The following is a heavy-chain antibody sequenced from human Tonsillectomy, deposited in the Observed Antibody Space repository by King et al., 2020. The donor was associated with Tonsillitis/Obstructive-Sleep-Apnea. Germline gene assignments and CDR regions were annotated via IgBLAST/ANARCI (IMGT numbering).Heavy chain of an antibody. Sequence: QLQESGPGLVKPSETLSLTCTVSGGSISSYFWNWIRQPPGEGLEWIGYIYYSGSNNYNTSLKSRITISVDTSKNQFSLKLTSVTAADTAVYYCAREGDGCNAVYYWGQGTLVTVSS. CDR3: AREGDGCNAVYY. CDR2: IYYSGSN. D-gene: IGHD5-24*01. J-gene: IGHJ4*02. CDR1: GGSISSYF. V-gene: IGHV4-59*01.